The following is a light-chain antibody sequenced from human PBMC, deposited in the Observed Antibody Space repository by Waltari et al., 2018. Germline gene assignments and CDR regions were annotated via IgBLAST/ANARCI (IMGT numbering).Light chain of an antibody. CDR3: QQRSISCT. Sequence: ILLTQSPDTLSLSPGERATLSCWASQTVGNSLAWYQHKPGQPPRLLIYGASNRATGIPARFSGSGSGTEFTLTINSLEPEDSAVYYCQQRSISCTFGQGTRLEI. V-gene: IGKV3-11*01. CDR2: GAS. J-gene: IGKJ2*02. CDR1: QTVGNS.